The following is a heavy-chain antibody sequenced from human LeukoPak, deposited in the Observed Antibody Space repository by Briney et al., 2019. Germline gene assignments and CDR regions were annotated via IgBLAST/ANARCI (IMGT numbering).Heavy chain of an antibody. V-gene: IGHV4-4*07. J-gene: IGHJ6*03. CDR2: IYTSGST. D-gene: IGHD2-15*01. Sequence: SETLSLTCTVSGGSISSYYWSWIRQPAGKGLEWIGRIYTSGSTNYNPSLKSRVTMSVDTSKNQFSLKLSSVTAADTAVYYCARGYCSGGSCYPYYYYYYMDVWGKGTTVTVSS. CDR1: GGSISSYY. CDR3: ARGYCSGGSCYPYYYYYYMDV.